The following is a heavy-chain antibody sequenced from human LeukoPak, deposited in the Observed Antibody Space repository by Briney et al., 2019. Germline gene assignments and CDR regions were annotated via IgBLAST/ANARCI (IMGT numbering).Heavy chain of an antibody. CDR1: GFTFSSYW. Sequence: GGSLRLSCAASGFTFSSYWTHWVRQAPGKGLVWVSRINSDGSSTSYADSVKGRITISRDNAKNTLYLQMNSLRAEDTAAYYCAREEKWYCGGDCYSRAFDIWGQGTMVTVSS. V-gene: IGHV3-74*01. D-gene: IGHD2-21*02. CDR3: AREEKWYCGGDCYSRAFDI. CDR2: INSDGSST. J-gene: IGHJ3*02.